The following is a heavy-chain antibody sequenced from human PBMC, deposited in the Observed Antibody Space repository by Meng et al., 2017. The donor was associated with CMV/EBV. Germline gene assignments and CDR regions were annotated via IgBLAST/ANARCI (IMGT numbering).Heavy chain of an antibody. D-gene: IGHD1-26*01. CDR2: ISGSGGST. J-gene: IGHJ5*02. CDR1: GFTLSSYA. CDR3: AKDLLSGSYWFDP. Sequence: AASGFTLSSYAVSWVRQAPGKGLEWVSAISGSGGSTYYADSVKGRFTISRDNSKNTLYLQMNSLRAEDTAVYYCAKDLLSGSYWFDPWGQGTLVTVSS. V-gene: IGHV3-23*01.